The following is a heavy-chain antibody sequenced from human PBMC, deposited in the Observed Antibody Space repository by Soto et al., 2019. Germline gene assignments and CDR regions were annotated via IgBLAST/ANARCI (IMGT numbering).Heavy chain of an antibody. CDR1: GYTFTGFK. D-gene: IGHD4-17*01. J-gene: IGHJ6*02. CDR3: AREFDYGDFCLDL. V-gene: IGHV1-2*02. CDR2: ISPLIGAT. Sequence: ASVKASCKASGYTFTGFKIPGVRQAPGQGLEWMGWISPLIGATNYAQRFQGRVSFTTDTYVNLAYMELRWLRAGDTALYFCAREFDYGDFCLDLWGQGTTVTVSS.